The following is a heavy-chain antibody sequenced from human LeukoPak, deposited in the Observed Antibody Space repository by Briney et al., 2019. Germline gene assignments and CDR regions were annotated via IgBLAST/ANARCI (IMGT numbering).Heavy chain of an antibody. V-gene: IGHV3-73*01. CDR1: GFAFSGSG. J-gene: IGHJ4*02. CDR3: TRPEVDD. Sequence: GGSLRLSCAASGFAFSGSGMHWVRQASGKGLEWVGRVRSRINSYTTAYAASVKGRFTISRDDSKNMVYLQMDSLKIEDTAVYYCTRPEVDDWGQGTLVIVSS. CDR2: VRSRINSYTT.